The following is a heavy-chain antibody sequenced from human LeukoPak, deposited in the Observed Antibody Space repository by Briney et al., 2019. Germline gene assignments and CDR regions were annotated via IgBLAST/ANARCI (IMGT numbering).Heavy chain of an antibody. J-gene: IGHJ6*02. CDR3: ARTVSGDYYGMDV. D-gene: IGHD1-26*01. V-gene: IGHV4-59*08. Sequence: SETLSLTCTVSGGSISNSYWSWVRQPPGKGLEWIGYTSYSGSTNYNPSLKSRFTMSVDTSTDQFSLRLISVTAADTAVYYCARTVSGDYYGMDVWGQGTTVTVSS. CDR2: TSYSGST. CDR1: GGSISNSY.